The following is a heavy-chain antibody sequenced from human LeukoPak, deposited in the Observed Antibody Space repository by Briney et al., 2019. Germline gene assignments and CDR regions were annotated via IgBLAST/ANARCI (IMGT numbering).Heavy chain of an antibody. V-gene: IGHV3-21*01. CDR1: GFTFSSYS. Sequence: GGSLRLSCAASGFTFSSYSMNWVRQAPGKGLEWVSSISSTSSYIYYADSVKGRFTISRDNAKDSLYLQMNSLRGEDTAVYYCARDHDSSGPYGMDVWGQGTTVTVSS. J-gene: IGHJ6*02. CDR3: ARDHDSSGPYGMDV. D-gene: IGHD3-22*01. CDR2: ISSTSSYI.